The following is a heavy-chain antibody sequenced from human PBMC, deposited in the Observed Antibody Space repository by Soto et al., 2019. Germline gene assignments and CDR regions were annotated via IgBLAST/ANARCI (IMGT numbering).Heavy chain of an antibody. CDR2: ISAYNGNT. CDR3: ARGPNYDILTGNYDGMDV. CDR1: GYTFSSYG. J-gene: IGHJ6*02. D-gene: IGHD3-9*01. Sequence: QVQLVQSGAEVKKPGASVKVSCKASGYTFSSYGISWVRQAPGQGLEWMGWISAYNGNTNYAQKLQGRVTMTTDTSTSTAYMELRSLKSDDTAVYYCARGPNYDILTGNYDGMDVWGQGTTVTVSS. V-gene: IGHV1-18*01.